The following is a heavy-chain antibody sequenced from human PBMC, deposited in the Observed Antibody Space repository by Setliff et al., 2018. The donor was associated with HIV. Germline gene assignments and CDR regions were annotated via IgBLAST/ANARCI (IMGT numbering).Heavy chain of an antibody. V-gene: IGHV4-59*11. Sequence: PSETLSLTCTVSGGSMNIHYWSWIRQPPGKGLEWIGSIYYSGSTNYNPSLKSRVTISVDTSKNQFSLKLRSVTAADTAVYYCARDSRWLQFPYFDSWGQGTMVTVSS. J-gene: IGHJ4*03. D-gene: IGHD5-12*01. CDR2: IYYSGST. CDR1: GGSMNIHY. CDR3: ARDSRWLQFPYFDS.